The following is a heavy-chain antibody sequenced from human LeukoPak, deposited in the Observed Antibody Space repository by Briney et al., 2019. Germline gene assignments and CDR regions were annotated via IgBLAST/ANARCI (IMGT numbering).Heavy chain of an antibody. D-gene: IGHD1-14*01. CDR3: ARDNPGLEAFHI. CDR1: GFTFSSYE. J-gene: IGHJ3*02. CDR2: ISSSGSTI. V-gene: IGHV3-48*03. Sequence: PGGSLRLSCAASGFTFSSYEMNWVRQARGKELEWVSYISSSGSTIYYADSVKGRFTISRDNAKNSLYLQMNSLRAEDTAVYYCARDNPGLEAFHIWGQGTMVTVSS.